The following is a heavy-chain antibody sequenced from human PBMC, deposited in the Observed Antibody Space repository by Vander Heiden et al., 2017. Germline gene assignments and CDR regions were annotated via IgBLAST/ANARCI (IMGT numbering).Heavy chain of an antibody. J-gene: IGHJ4*02. CDR3: AKDRGTYYDFWSGYFDS. CDR2: ISYDGRHT. Sequence: QVQLVAYGGGVVQPGKSLRLYCAASGFNFNDYGMHWVRQAPGGGLEWVAVISYDGRHTNYVDSVKGRFTISRDNSKNTLTLQMNSLRVEDTAVYYCAKDRGTYYDFWSGYFDSWGQGSLVSVSS. V-gene: IGHV3-30*18. CDR1: GFNFNDYG. D-gene: IGHD3-3*01.